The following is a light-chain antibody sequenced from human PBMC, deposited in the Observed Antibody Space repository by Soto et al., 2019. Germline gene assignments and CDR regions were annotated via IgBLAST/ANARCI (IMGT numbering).Light chain of an antibody. CDR1: NSNIGSNT. CDR3: TSWDDSLYHVV. CDR2: RNN. V-gene: IGLV1-44*01. J-gene: IGLJ2*01. Sequence: QSVLTQPPSASGTPGQRVTISCSGSNSNIGSNTVNWYQQLPGTAPKLLIYRNNQRPSGVPDRFSGSKSGTSASLAISGLRSEDEADYYCTSWDDSLYHVVFGGGTKLTVL.